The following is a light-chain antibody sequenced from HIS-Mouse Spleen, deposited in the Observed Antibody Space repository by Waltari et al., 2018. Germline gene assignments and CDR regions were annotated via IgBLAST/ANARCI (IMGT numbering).Light chain of an antibody. V-gene: IGKV4-1*01. CDR1: QSVLYSSNNKNY. CDR3: QQYYSTPYT. J-gene: IGKJ2*01. Sequence: DIVMTQSPDSLAVSLGERATINCKSSQSVLYSSNNKNYLAWYQQKPGQPPKLLIYWASTQESGVPDRFSGSGSGTDVTLTISSLQAEDVAVYYCQQYYSTPYTFGQGTKLEIK. CDR2: WAS.